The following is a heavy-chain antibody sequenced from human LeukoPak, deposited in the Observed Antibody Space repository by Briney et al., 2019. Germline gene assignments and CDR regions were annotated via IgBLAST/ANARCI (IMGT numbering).Heavy chain of an antibody. D-gene: IGHD2-2*01. J-gene: IGHJ6*03. Sequence: PGGSLRLSCTASGFTFGDYAMSWVRQAPGKGLEWVGFIRSKAYGGTTEYAASVKGRFTISRDDSKSIAYLQMNSLKTEDTAVYYCTTDRKPYCSSTSCDYYYYMDVWGKGTTVTVSS. CDR3: TTDRKPYCSSTSCDYYYYMDV. CDR2: IRSKAYGGTT. CDR1: GFTFGDYA. V-gene: IGHV3-49*04.